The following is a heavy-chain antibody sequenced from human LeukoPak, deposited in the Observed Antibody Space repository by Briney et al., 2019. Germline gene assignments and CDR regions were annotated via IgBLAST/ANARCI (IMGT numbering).Heavy chain of an antibody. D-gene: IGHD1-26*01. Sequence: KTSETLSLTCTVSGGSISSSSYYWGWIRQPPGKGLEWIGRIYYSGSTYYNPSLKSRVTISVDTSKNQFSLELSSVTAADTAVYYCAREEFGYSGSYSPDYWGQGTLVTVSS. CDR1: GGSISSSSYY. CDR2: IYYSGST. CDR3: AREEFGYSGSYSPDY. J-gene: IGHJ4*02. V-gene: IGHV4-39*07.